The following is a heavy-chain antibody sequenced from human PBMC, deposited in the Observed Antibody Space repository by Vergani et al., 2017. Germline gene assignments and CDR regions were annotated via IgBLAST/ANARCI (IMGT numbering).Heavy chain of an antibody. CDR2: IRYDGSNK. J-gene: IGHJ6*02. CDR1: GFTFSSYG. D-gene: IGHD6-13*01. CDR3: AKDGSSWLYYYYYGMDV. V-gene: IGHV3-30*02. Sequence: QVQLVESGGGVVQPGGSLRLSCAASGFTFSSYGMHWVRQAPGKGLEWVAFIRYDGSNKYYADSVKGRFTISRDNSKNTLYLQMNSLRAEDTAMYYCAKDGSSWLYYYYYGMDVWGQGTTVTVSS.